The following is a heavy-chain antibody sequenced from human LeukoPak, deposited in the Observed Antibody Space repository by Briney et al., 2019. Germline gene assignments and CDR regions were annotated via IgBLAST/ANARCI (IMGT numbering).Heavy chain of an antibody. J-gene: IGHJ4*02. Sequence: ASVKVSCKASGFTFTSYYIYWVRQAPERGLEWMGIINPSGGTTSYAQKFQGRVSMTRDTSINTAYMDLTNLRSDDTAIFYCARVKKLMPEFEFWGQGTLVTVSS. D-gene: IGHD2-2*01. CDR2: INPSGGTT. CDR3: ARVKKLMPEFEF. CDR1: GFTFTSYY. V-gene: IGHV1-46*01.